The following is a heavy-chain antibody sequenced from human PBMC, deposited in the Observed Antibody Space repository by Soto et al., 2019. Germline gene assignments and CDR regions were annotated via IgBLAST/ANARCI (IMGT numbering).Heavy chain of an antibody. J-gene: IGHJ6*02. CDR2: IIPIFGTA. D-gene: IGHD3-3*01. CDR3: ARGNYDFWSGYHADLYYYYGMDV. V-gene: IGHV1-69*13. Sequence: SVKVSCKASGGTFSRSAISWVRQAPGQGLEWMGGIIPIFGTANYAQKFQGRVTITADESTSTAYMELSSLRPEDTAVYYCARGNYDFWSGYHADLYYYYGMDVWGQGTTVTVSS. CDR1: GGTFSRSA.